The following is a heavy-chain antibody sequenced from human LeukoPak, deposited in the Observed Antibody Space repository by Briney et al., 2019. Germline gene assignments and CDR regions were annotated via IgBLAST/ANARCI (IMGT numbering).Heavy chain of an antibody. CDR1: GGSFSGYY. D-gene: IGHD4-17*01. CDR2: INHSGST. J-gene: IGHJ2*01. Sequence: SETLSLTCAVYGGSFSGYYWSWIRQPPGKGLEWIGEINHSGSTNYNPPLKSRVTISVDTSKNQFSLKLSSVTAADTAVYYCARGRRSQRRHDYAVRWYFDLWGRGTLVTVSS. CDR3: ARGRRSQRRHDYAVRWYFDL. V-gene: IGHV4-34*01.